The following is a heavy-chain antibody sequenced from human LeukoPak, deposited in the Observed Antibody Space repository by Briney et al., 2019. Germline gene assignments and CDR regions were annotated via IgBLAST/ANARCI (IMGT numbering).Heavy chain of an antibody. CDR2: ISANGDNT. CDR3: AKVGRGYTYGSIY. CDR1: GFTFSNFG. V-gene: IGHV3-23*01. Sequence: GGTLRLSCAASGFTFSNFGMSWVRQAPGKGLVWVSGISANGDNTYYADSVKGRFTISRDNSKNTLYLQLNSLRAEDTAFYYCAKVGRGYTYGSIYWGQGTLDTVSS. J-gene: IGHJ4*02. D-gene: IGHD5-18*01.